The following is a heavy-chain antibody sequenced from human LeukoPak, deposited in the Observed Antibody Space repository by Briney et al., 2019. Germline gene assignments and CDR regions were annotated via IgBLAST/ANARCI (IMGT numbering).Heavy chain of an antibody. CDR1: GFAFSTYG. D-gene: IGHD3-22*01. Sequence: GGSLRLSCAASGFAFSTYGMHWVRQPPGEGLEWVAVISYDGSNKYYADSVKGRFTISRDNSKNTLYLQMNSLRAEDTAVYYCAKEMYYYDSSGNQFDYWGQGTLVTVSS. J-gene: IGHJ4*02. CDR2: ISYDGSNK. CDR3: AKEMYYYDSSGNQFDY. V-gene: IGHV3-30*18.